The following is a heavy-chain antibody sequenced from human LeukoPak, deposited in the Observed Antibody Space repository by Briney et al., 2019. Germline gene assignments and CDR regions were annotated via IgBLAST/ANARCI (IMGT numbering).Heavy chain of an antibody. V-gene: IGHV1-69*08. Sequence: SVKVSCKASGGTFSSYTISWVRQAPGQGLEWMGRIIPILGTTNYAQKFQGRVTITADESTSTAYMELSGLRSEDTAVYYCATSWQWLVKSFDYWGQGTLVTVSS. D-gene: IGHD6-19*01. J-gene: IGHJ4*02. CDR1: GGTFSSYT. CDR2: IIPILGTT. CDR3: ATSWQWLVKSFDY.